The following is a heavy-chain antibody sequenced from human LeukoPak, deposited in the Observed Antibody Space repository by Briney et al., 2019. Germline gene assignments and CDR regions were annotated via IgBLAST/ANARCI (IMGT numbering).Heavy chain of an antibody. D-gene: IGHD3-3*01. Sequence: SETLSLTCTVSGGSMSSSSYYWGWIRQPPGKGLEGIGSVFYSGSTYYNPSLKSRVTISVDTSKNQFSLKLSSVTAADTAVYYCARHTPFWSGYSYYFDYWGQGALVTVSS. J-gene: IGHJ4*02. CDR3: ARHTPFWSGYSYYFDY. V-gene: IGHV4-39*01. CDR1: GGSMSSSSYY. CDR2: VFYSGST.